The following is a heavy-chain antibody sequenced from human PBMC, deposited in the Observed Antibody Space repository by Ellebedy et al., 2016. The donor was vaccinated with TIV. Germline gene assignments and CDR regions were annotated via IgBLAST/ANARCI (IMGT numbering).Heavy chain of an antibody. CDR1: GFSFSTYW. CDR3: AKVMEYLWPIQFDN. D-gene: IGHD2-2*01. Sequence: GESLKISCAASGFSFSTYWMHWVRQAPGKGLMWISRISPDGGSVRYADSVKGRFTISRDNAENTLSLQMNSLRAEDTAVYYCAKVMEYLWPIQFDNWGQGTLVTVS. CDR2: ISPDGGSV. V-gene: IGHV3-74*01. J-gene: IGHJ4*02.